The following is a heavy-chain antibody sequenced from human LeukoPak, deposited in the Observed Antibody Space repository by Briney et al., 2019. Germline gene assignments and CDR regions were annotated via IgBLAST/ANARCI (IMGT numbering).Heavy chain of an antibody. D-gene: IGHD5-24*01. J-gene: IGHJ4*02. V-gene: IGHV3-21*01. CDR3: ARGEDGYGSDSDY. CDR1: GFTFSSYN. CDR2: ITSSSSYI. Sequence: GGSLRLSWAAAGFTFSSYNMIWVRQAPGKGLDWVSSITSSSSYIYYADSVKGRFTISRDNAKNSLYLQISSLRAEDTAVYHCARGEDGYGSDSDYWGQGTLVTVSS.